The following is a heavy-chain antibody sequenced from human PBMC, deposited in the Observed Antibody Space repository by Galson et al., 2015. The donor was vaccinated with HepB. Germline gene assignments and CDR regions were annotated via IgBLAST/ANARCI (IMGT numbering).Heavy chain of an antibody. Sequence: SLRLSCAASGFTFSSYSMNWVRQAPGKGLEWVSSISSSSSYIYYADSVKGRFTISRDNAKNSLYLQMNSLRAEDTAVYYCARWSSSGWGYGVYWGQGTLVTVSS. CDR2: ISSSSSYI. D-gene: IGHD6-19*01. CDR3: ARWSSSGWGYGVY. CDR1: GFTFSSYS. J-gene: IGHJ4*02. V-gene: IGHV3-21*01.